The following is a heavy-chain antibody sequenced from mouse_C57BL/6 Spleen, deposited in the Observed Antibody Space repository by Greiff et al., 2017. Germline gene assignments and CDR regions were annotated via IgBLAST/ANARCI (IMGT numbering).Heavy chain of an antibody. V-gene: IGHV1-52*01. Sequence: QVQLQQPGAELVRPGSSVKLSCKASGYTYTSYWMHWVKQRPIQGLEWIGNIDPSDSETHYNQKFKDKATLTVDKSSSTAYMQLSSLTSEDSAVFYCARAKIGGKYVYWYFDVWGTGTTVTVSS. CDR1: GYTYTSYW. CDR3: ARAKIGGKYVYWYFDV. D-gene: IGHD2-1*01. J-gene: IGHJ1*03. CDR2: IDPSDSET.